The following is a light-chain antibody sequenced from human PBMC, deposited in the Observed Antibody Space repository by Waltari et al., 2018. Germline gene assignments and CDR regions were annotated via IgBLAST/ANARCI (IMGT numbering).Light chain of an antibody. Sequence: DIQLTQSPSALSASVGDRVIITCRASQSISSWLAWYQQKAGKAPKLLSYKASTLQSGVPSRFSGSGSGTEFTLTISSLQPDDSATYYCQQYNGYSVTFGGGTKVEI. CDR3: QQYNGYSVT. V-gene: IGKV1-5*03. CDR1: QSISSW. CDR2: KAS. J-gene: IGKJ4*01.